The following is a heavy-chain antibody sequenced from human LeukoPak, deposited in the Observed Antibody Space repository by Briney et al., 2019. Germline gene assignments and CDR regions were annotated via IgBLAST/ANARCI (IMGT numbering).Heavy chain of an antibody. V-gene: IGHV4-30-2*01. CDR3: ARQWEYQLSSWFDP. Sequence: SETLSLTCAVSGGSISSGGYSWSWIRQPPGKGLEWIGYIYHSGSTYYNPSLKSRVTISVDRSKNQFSLKLSSVTAADTAVYYCARQWEYQLSSWFDPWGQGTLVTVSS. CDR2: IYHSGST. CDR1: GGSISSGGYS. D-gene: IGHD2-2*01. J-gene: IGHJ5*02.